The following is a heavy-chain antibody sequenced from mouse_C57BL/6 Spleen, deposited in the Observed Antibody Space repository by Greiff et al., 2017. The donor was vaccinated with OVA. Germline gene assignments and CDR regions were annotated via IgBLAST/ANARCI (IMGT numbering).Heavy chain of an antibody. CDR1: GFSLTSYG. CDR2: IWSDGST. J-gene: IGHJ4*01. D-gene: IGHD2-4*01. V-gene: IGHV2-6-1*01. Sequence: QVQLKESGPGLVAPSQSLSITCTVSGFSLTSYGVHWVRQPPGKGLEWLVVIWSDGSTTYNSALKSRLSISKDNSKSQVFLKMNSLQTDDTAMYYCARHDDYDSEGAHYYAMDYWGQGTSVTVSS. CDR3: ARHDDYDSEGAHYYAMDY.